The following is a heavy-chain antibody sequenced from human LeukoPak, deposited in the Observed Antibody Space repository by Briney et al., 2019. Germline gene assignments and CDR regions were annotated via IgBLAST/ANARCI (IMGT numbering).Heavy chain of an antibody. J-gene: IGHJ5*02. CDR1: GGTFSSYA. CDR3: ARDIGGINNWFDP. D-gene: IGHD3-3*01. V-gene: IGHV1-69*05. Sequence: SVKVSCKASGGTFSSYAISWVRQAPGQGLEWMGGIIPIFGTANYAQKFQGRVTITTDESTSTAYMELSSLRSEDTAVYYCARDIGGINNWFDPCGQRTLVTVSS. CDR2: IIPIFGTA.